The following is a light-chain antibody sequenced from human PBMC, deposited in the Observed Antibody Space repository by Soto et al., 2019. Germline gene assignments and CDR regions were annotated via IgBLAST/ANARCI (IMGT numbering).Light chain of an antibody. CDR1: QSVDIN. Sequence: EIVRAQSPATLSVSPGDRVTLSCRASQSVDINLAWYQQRPGQAPRLLVYGASTKATDMPGRFSGRGSGTEFTLTINNLQSEDFAVYYCQQYRNWPRTFGQGTKVDIK. V-gene: IGKV3-15*01. CDR3: QQYRNWPRT. J-gene: IGKJ1*01. CDR2: GAS.